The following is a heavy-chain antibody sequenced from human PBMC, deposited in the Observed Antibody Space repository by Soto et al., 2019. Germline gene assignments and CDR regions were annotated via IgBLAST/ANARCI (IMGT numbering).Heavy chain of an antibody. J-gene: IGHJ5*02. CDR1: GASISSRGFY. D-gene: IGHD1-26*01. Sequence: QVQLQESGPGLVKPSQTLSLTCPVSGASISSRGFYWTWIRQLPGKGLEWIGYISYSGSTNYSPTTKSPHNKSIDTSDNHFSLKLTSVTAADTAVYYCARQSTVTGNYYFDAWGQGTLVTVAT. V-gene: IGHV4-31*01. CDR2: ISYSGST. CDR3: ARQSTVTGNYYFDA.